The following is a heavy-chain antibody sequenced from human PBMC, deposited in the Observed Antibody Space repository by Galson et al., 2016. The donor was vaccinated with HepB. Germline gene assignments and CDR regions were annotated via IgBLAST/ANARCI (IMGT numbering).Heavy chain of an antibody. Sequence: LSLTCTVSGGSIRSGGLYWSWIRQPPGKGLEWIGYIYYSGSTYYNPSLTSRIIISVDTSKNQFSMKLTSVTAADTAVYYCARVAYGGLTGYYGMDVWGKGTTVTVSS. D-gene: IGHD1-26*01. CDR3: ARVAYGGLTGYYGMDV. J-gene: IGHJ6*04. V-gene: IGHV4-30-4*01. CDR1: GGSIRSGGLY. CDR2: IYYSGST.